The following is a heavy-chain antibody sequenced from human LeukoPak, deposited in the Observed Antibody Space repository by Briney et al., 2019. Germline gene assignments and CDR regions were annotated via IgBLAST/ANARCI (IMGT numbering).Heavy chain of an antibody. CDR3: ARSGDGNWFDP. CDR1: GYTFNTFG. D-gene: IGHD4-17*01. Sequence: ASVKVSCKASGYTFNTFGVAWVRQAPGQGLEWMGWISGYNGDTDYAANLQGRVTLTTDTPTNTAYMELRSLRSDDAAVYYCARSGDGNWFDPWGQGTLVTVSS. CDR2: ISGYNGDT. V-gene: IGHV1-18*01. J-gene: IGHJ5*02.